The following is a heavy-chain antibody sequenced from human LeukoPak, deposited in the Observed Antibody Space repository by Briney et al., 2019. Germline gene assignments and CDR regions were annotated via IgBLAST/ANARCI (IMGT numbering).Heavy chain of an antibody. Sequence: PSETLSLTCAVYGGSFSGYYWSWIRQPSGKGLQWIGEMNQSGSTNYNPSLKSRVTISVDTSKNQFSLKLSSVTAADTAVYFCARGPYSYDSSGAFDIWGQGTMVTVSS. D-gene: IGHD3-22*01. V-gene: IGHV4-34*01. J-gene: IGHJ3*02. CDR1: GGSFSGYY. CDR2: MNQSGST. CDR3: ARGPYSYDSSGAFDI.